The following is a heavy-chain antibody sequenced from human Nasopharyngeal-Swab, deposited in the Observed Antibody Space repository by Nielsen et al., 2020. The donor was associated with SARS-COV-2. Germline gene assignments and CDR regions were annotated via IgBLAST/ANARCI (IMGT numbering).Heavy chain of an antibody. J-gene: IGHJ5*02. D-gene: IGHD3-3*01. CDR3: AKPRFRYDFWGGTNWFDA. Sequence: GESLKISCAPSGFTFSSHGMHWARQAPGKGLEGVAVISYDGSNKYYADPVKGRFTISRDNSKNTLYLQMNSLRAEDTAVYYCAKPRFRYDFWGGTNWFDAWGQGTPVTVSS. CDR2: ISYDGSNK. V-gene: IGHV3-30*18. CDR1: GFTFSSHG.